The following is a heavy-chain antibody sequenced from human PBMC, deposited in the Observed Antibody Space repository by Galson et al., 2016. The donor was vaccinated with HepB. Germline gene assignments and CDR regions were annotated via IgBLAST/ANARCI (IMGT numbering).Heavy chain of an antibody. CDR3: ARGEANWDGGGDNWLDP. CDR1: GDSVSTNSAA. D-gene: IGHD7-27*01. V-gene: IGHV6-1*01. CDR2: TYYRSKWWT. Sequence: CAISGDSVSTNSAAWHWIRQSPSRGLEWLGRTYYRSKWWTYYALSVDGRITINPDTSKTQISLHLNSVTPEDTAVYYWARGEANWDGGGDNWLDPWGQGTLVTVSS. J-gene: IGHJ5*02.